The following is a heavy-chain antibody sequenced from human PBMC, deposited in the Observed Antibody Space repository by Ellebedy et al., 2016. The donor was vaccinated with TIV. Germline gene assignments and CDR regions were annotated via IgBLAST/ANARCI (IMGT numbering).Heavy chain of an antibody. V-gene: IGHV5-51*01. CDR1: GYSFTSYW. CDR2: IYPGDSDT. D-gene: IGHD3-22*01. J-gene: IGHJ6*02. CDR3: ARLEGPDYYDSSAGYYYYYGMDV. Sequence: GESLKISCKGSGYSFTSYWIGWVRQMPGKGLEWMGIIYPGDSDTRYSPSFQGKVTISADKSISTAYLQWSSLKASDTAMYYCARLEGPDYYDSSAGYYYYYGMDVWGQGTTVTVSS.